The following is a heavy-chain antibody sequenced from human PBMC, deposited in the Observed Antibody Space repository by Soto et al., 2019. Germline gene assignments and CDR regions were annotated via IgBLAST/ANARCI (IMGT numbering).Heavy chain of an antibody. CDR1: GFIFSRYA. D-gene: IGHD2-8*01. V-gene: IGHV3-30*04. Sequence: SLRLSCAASGFIFSRYAIHWVRQAPGKGLEWLAVISKDGNSKYYLDSVKGRFIISRDNSKNTVHLEMNSLRDEDTALYYCARSRNGAVADSFDFWGQGTLVTVSS. J-gene: IGHJ4*02. CDR2: ISKDGNSK. CDR3: ARSRNGAVADSFDF.